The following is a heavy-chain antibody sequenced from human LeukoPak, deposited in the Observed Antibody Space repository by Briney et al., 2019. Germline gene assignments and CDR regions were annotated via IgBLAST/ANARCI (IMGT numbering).Heavy chain of an antibody. V-gene: IGHV4-59*01. CDR1: GGSISSYY. J-gene: IGHJ4*02. CDR3: ARTGGPSSWPRIDFDY. D-gene: IGHD6-13*01. CDR2: IYYSGST. Sequence: SETLSLTCTVSGGSISSYYWSWIRQPPGKGLEWIGYIYYSGSTNYNPSLKSRVTISVDTSKNQFSLKLSSETAADTAVYYCARTGGPSSWPRIDFDYWGQGTLVTVSS.